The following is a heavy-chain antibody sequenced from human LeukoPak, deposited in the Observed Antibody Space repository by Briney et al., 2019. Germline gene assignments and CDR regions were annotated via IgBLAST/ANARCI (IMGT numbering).Heavy chain of an antibody. V-gene: IGHV4-59*08. CDR2: IYYSGST. J-gene: IGHJ4*02. D-gene: IGHD3-22*01. CDR1: GGSISSYY. Sequence: KPSETLSLTCTVSGGSISSYYWSWIRQPPGKGLEWIGYIYYSGSTKYSPSLKSRVTISVDTSKNHFSLNLRSVTAADTAVYYCARLPYDTSGYWPDYFDHWGQGILVTVFS. CDR3: ARLPYDTSGYWPDYFDH.